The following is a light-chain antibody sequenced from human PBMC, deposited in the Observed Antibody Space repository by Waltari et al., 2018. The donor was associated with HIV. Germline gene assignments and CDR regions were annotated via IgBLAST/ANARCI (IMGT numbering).Light chain of an antibody. CDR3: CSYAGSYKYI. V-gene: IGLV2-11*01. J-gene: IGLJ1*01. CDR1: SSDVGGYSY. CDR2: DVT. Sequence: QSALTQPRSVSGSPGQSVTISCTGNSSDVGGYSYVSWYQQHPAQAPKVLIYDVTKRPSGAPDRFSGSKSGNTASLTISGLQAEDEADYYCCSYAGSYKYILGSGTKVTVL.